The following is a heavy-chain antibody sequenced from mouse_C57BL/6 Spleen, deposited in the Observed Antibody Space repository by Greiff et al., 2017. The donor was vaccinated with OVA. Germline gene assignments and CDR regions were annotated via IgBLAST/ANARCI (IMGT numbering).Heavy chain of an antibody. D-gene: IGHD1-1*01. J-gene: IGHJ2*01. Sequence: EVQLQQSGPVLVKPGASVKMSCKASGYTFTDYYMNWVKQSHGKSLEWIGVINPYNGGTSYNQKFKGKATLTVDKSSSTAYMELNSLTSEDSAVYYCARSSITTVVATDYWGQGTTLTVSS. CDR2: INPYNGGT. V-gene: IGHV1-19*01. CDR3: ARSSITTVVATDY. CDR1: GYTFTDYY.